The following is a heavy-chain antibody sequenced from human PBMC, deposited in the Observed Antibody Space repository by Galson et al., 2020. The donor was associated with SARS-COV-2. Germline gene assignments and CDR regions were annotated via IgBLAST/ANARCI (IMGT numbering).Heavy chain of an antibody. D-gene: IGHD6-6*01. CDR1: GDSFSNYY. V-gene: IGHV4-59*01. Sequence: SETLSLTCTVSGDSFSNYYYTWIRQPPGKGLEWIGHIYSSGSSSYNPSLKSRVTLSVDTSKNQVSLRLISVTAADTALYFCACGSIVFKYYFEHWGRGALVTVSS. CDR2: IYSSGSS. J-gene: IGHJ4*02. CDR3: ACGSIVFKYYFEH.